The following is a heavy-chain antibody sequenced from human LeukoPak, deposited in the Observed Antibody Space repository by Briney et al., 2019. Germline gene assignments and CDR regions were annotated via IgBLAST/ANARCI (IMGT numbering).Heavy chain of an antibody. V-gene: IGHV4-31*03. CDR2: IYYSGST. Sequence: SQTLSLTCTVSGDSISSGGYYWSWVRQHPGKGLEWIGYIYYSGSTYYNPSLKSRVTISVDTSKNQFSLKLSSVTAADTAVYYCARAESNWFDPWGQGTLVTVSS. CDR3: ARAESNWFDP. J-gene: IGHJ5*02. CDR1: GDSISSGGYY.